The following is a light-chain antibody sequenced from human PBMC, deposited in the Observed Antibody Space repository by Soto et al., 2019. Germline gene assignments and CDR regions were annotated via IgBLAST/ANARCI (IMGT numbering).Light chain of an antibody. CDR3: SSYTSSSTRV. Sequence: QSALTQPASVSGSPGQSITFSCTGTSSDVGGYNYVSWYQHHPGKAPKLMIYDVSNRPSGVSNRFSCSKSGNTASLTISGLQAEDEADYYCSSYTSSSTRVFGGGTKLTVL. CDR1: SSDVGGYNY. V-gene: IGLV2-14*03. CDR2: DVS. J-gene: IGLJ2*01.